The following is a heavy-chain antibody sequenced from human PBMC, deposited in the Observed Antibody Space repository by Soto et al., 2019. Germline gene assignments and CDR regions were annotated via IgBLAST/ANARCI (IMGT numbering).Heavy chain of an antibody. CDR2: IYPGDSDT. CDR1: GYSFTSYW. V-gene: IGHV5-51*01. J-gene: IGHJ6*02. CDR3: ARQGDGYNSSMDV. D-gene: IGHD5-12*01. Sequence: GESLKISCKGSGYSFTSYWIGWVRQMPGKGLEWMGIIYPGDSDTRYSTSFQGQVTISADKSISTAYLQWGSLKALDTAMYYCARQGDGYNSSMDVWGQGTTVTVSS.